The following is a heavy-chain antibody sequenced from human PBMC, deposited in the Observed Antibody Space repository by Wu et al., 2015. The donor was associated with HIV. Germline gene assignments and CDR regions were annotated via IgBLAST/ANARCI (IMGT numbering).Heavy chain of an antibody. CDR3: ARTTLYDRTGSYYGFDY. Sequence: QVQLIQSGAAMKKPGATVRISCKPSGYPFVDYYIHWVRQAPGQGLEWMGMINPISRGTVYAQKFQGRVTMTGDTSTTTVYMEMSSLRSEDTAMYYCARTTLYDRTGSYYGFDYWGQGTLVTVSS. V-gene: IGHV1-46*01. CDR2: INPISRGT. D-gene: IGHD3-22*01. CDR1: GYPFVDYY. J-gene: IGHJ4*02.